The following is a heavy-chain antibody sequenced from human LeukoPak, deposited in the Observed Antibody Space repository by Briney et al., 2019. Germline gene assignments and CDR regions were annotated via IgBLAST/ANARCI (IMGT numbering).Heavy chain of an antibody. CDR1: GVSISHDY. D-gene: IGHD2-21*02. J-gene: IGHJ5*02. CDR3: ATYVTGSFSPYFDP. V-gene: IGHV4-4*07. Sequence: SETLSLTCSVSGVSISHDYWTWIRQPAGKGLEWIGRVYSDRTTNFNFFLKSRVTMSVDTSKNQFSLSLTSVTAADTGVYYCATYVTGSFSPYFDPWGQGTLVTVSS. CDR2: VYSDRTT.